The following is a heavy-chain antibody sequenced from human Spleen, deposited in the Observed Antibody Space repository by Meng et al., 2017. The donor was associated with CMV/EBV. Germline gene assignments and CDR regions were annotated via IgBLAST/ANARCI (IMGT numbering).Heavy chain of an antibody. CDR3: ARSCNGNTCPFDF. D-gene: IGHD2/OR15-2a*01. Sequence: CKASGYNFTNYDIDWVRQAPGQGLEWMGWMNPNSGDTGYAQKFQDRFTITTDESTGTAYMELSSLRSEDAAFYYCARSCNGNTCPFDFWGQGTLVTVSS. CDR1: GYNFTNYD. J-gene: IGHJ4*02. V-gene: IGHV1-8*03. CDR2: MNPNSGDT.